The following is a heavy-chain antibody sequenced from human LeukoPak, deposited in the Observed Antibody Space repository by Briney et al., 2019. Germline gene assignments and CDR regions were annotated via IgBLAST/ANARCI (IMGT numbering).Heavy chain of an antibody. CDR3: ARKDGDTVNTLDY. J-gene: IGHJ4*02. V-gene: IGHV7-4-1*02. Sequence: ASLKVSCKASGYTFIDYAINWVRQAPGQGLEWMGWINTDTGNPIYGQGFTGRFAFSLDTSVSTAYLQINSLKAEDTAVYYCARKDGDTVNTLDYWGQGTLVTVSS. D-gene: IGHD4-17*01. CDR2: INTDTGNP. CDR1: GYTFIDYA.